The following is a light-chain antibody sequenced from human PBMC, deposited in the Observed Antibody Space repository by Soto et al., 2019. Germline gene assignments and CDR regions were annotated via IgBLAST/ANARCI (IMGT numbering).Light chain of an antibody. Sequence: AIQMTQSPSSLSASIGDRVTITCRASQGIRNDLGWYQQKPGKAPNLLIYAASSLQSGVPSRFSGSGSGTDFTLTISSLQPEDFATYYCLQDFNYPRTFGQGTKVEIK. J-gene: IGKJ1*01. CDR2: AAS. V-gene: IGKV1-6*01. CDR1: QGIRND. CDR3: LQDFNYPRT.